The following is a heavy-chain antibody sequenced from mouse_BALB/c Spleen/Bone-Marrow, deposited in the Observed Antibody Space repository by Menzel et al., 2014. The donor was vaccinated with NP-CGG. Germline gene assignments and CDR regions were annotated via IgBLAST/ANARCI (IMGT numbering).Heavy chain of an antibody. CDR3: ARNYDDSSFYFDY. Sequence: VQLQQSGPGLVAPSQSLSITCTVSGFSLTDYGVNWVRQPPGKGLEWLGMIWGDGRTDYNSALKSRLSISKDNSKSQVFLKMNSLQTDDTARYYCARNYDDSSFYFDYWGQGTTLTVSS. CDR2: IWGDGRT. D-gene: IGHD1-1*01. J-gene: IGHJ2*01. CDR1: GFSLTDYG. V-gene: IGHV2-6-7*01.